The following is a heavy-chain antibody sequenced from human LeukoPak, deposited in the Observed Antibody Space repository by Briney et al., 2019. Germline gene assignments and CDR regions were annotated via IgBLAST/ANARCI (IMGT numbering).Heavy chain of an antibody. CDR2: ISTNSGSM. V-gene: IGHV3-9*01. Sequence: GGSLRLSCEASGFTFSRYWMHWVPQAPGKGLEWVSSISTNSGSMDYADSMKGRFVISRDNAKNSLYLQMNSLRPEDTALYYCAKTTGTNDAFDIWGQGTMVTVSS. J-gene: IGHJ3*02. CDR3: AKTTGTNDAFDI. D-gene: IGHD1-1*01. CDR1: GFTFSRYW.